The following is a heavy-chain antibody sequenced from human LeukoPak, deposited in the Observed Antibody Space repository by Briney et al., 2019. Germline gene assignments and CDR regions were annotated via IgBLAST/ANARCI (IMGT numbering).Heavy chain of an antibody. CDR1: GFTVSSNY. J-gene: IGHJ6*03. CDR2: IYSGGST. D-gene: IGHD5-18*01. V-gene: IGHV3-66*02. CDR3: AMGDVDTATYMDV. Sequence: GGSLRLSCAASGFTVSSNYVSWVRQAPGKGLEWVSVIYSGGSTYYADSVKGRFTISRDNSKNTLYLQMNSLRAEDTAVYYCAMGDVDTATYMDVWGKGTTVTVSS.